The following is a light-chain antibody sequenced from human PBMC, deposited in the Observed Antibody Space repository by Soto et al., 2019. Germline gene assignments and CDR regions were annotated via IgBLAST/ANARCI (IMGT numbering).Light chain of an antibody. CDR2: DVS. CDR3: SSYTNTSTLV. Sequence: SVLTQPASVSGSPGQSITISCTGTSSDVGAYNLVSWYQQHPGRAPKLFIFDVSDRPSGVSDRFSGSKSGNTASLTISGLQAEDEASYYCSSYTNTSTLVFGGGTKVTVL. V-gene: IGLV2-14*02. J-gene: IGLJ3*02. CDR1: SSDVGAYNL.